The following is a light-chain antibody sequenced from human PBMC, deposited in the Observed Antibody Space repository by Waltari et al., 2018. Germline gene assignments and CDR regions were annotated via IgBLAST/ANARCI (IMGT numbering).Light chain of an antibody. CDR3: QQYNSAPWT. V-gene: IGKV1-12*01. J-gene: IGKJ1*01. Sequence: DIQMTQSPFSLSASVGDRVTITCRASQGISSWLAWFQQKPGKAPKLLIYKASSLQSGVPSRFSGSGSGTDFTLTVSSLQYEDFATYYCQQYNSAPWTFGQGTKVEIK. CDR1: QGISSW. CDR2: KAS.